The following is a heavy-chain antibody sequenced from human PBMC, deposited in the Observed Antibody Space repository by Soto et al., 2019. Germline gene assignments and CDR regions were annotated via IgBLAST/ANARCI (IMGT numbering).Heavy chain of an antibody. CDR2: ISAYNGNT. D-gene: IGHD6-13*01. CDR3: AGDLKGTQISSCYPYYFDY. CDR1: GYTFTSYG. Sequence: ASVKVSCKASGYTFTSYGISWVRQAPGQGLEWMGWISAYNGNTNYAQKLQGRVTMTTDTSTSTAYMELRSLRSDDTAVYYCAGDLKGTQISSCYPYYFDYWGQRTLVTVSS. J-gene: IGHJ4*02. V-gene: IGHV1-18*01.